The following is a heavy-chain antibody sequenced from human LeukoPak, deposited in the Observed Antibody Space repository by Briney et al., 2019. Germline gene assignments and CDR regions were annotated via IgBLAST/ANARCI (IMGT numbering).Heavy chain of an antibody. V-gene: IGHV4-59*08. Sequence: SETLSLTCTVSGGSISGYYWSWIWQPPGKTLEWIGYVYSSEIINYNPSLKSRVTLSLDTSGNQFSLKLSSVTAADTAVYYCAAAWLNIVGATTPDFWGQGTLVTVSS. D-gene: IGHD1-26*01. CDR3: AAAWLNIVGATTPDF. J-gene: IGHJ4*02. CDR1: GGSISGYY. CDR2: VYSSEII.